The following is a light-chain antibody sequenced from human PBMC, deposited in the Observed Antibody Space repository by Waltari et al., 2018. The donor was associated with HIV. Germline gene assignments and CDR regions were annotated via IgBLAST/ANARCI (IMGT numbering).Light chain of an antibody. V-gene: IGLV2-23*02. CDR3: CSYVGRV. CDR2: EVN. J-gene: IGLJ3*02. CDR1: SGDAASYNL. Sequence: QSALIQPASVSGSPGQSITISCTGTSGDAASYNLVSWYQQHPGKAPKLLISEVNKRPSGVSSRFSGSKSGTTASLTIAGLQAEDEADYYCCSYVGRVFGGGTKLTVL.